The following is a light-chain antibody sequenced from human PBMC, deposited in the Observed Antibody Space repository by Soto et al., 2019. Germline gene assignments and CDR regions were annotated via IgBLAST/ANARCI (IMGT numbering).Light chain of an antibody. J-gene: IGLJ3*02. V-gene: IGLV1-44*01. CDR1: SSNIGRNT. CDR2: TDN. CDR3: AVWDDSLTGPCAV. Sequence: QSVLTQPPSASGTPGQRVTISCSGGSSNIGRNTVSWYQQLPGAAPKLLISTDNQRSSGVPDRFSGSKSGTSASLTISGLQSEDEADYYCAVWDDSLTGPCAVIGGGTKVTVL.